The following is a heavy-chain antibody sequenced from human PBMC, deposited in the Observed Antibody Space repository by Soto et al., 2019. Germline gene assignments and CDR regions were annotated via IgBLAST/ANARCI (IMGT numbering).Heavy chain of an antibody. CDR2: IYYSGST. J-gene: IGHJ4*02. V-gene: IGHV4-61*01. D-gene: IGHD4-17*01. CDR3: ARESYDYGEYFDY. CDR1: GGSISSSSYY. Sequence: SETLSLTCTVSGGSISSSSYYWAWTRQPPGKGLEWIGYIYYSGSTNYNPSLKSRVTISVDTSKNQFSLKLSSVTAADTAVYYCARESYDYGEYFDYWGQGTLDTVSS.